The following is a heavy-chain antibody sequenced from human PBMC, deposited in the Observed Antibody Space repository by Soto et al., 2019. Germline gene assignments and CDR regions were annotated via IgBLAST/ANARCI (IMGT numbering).Heavy chain of an antibody. D-gene: IGHD1-20*01. CDR1: GGSISSSSYY. V-gene: IGHV4-39*01. CDR2: IYYSGST. Sequence: QLQLQESGPGLVKPSETLSLTCTVSGGSISSSSYYWGWIRQPPGKALEWIGSIYYSGSTYYNPSLKSRVTISVDTSKNQFSLKLSSVTAADTAVYYCARVSTSLEYYYYMDVWGKGTTVTVSS. J-gene: IGHJ6*03. CDR3: ARVSTSLEYYYYMDV.